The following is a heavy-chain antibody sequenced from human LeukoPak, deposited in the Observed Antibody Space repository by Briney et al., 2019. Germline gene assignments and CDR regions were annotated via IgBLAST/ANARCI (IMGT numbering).Heavy chain of an antibody. CDR2: IWYDGSDK. Sequence: GGSLRLSCAASGFTFSSYGMHWVRQAPGKGLEWVAVIWYDGSDKYYADSVKGRFTISRDNAKNSLYLQMNSLRAEDTAVYYCARGFEQQLVPRLLWGQGALVTVSS. D-gene: IGHD6-13*01. V-gene: IGHV3-33*01. CDR3: ARGFEQQLVPRLL. J-gene: IGHJ4*02. CDR1: GFTFSSYG.